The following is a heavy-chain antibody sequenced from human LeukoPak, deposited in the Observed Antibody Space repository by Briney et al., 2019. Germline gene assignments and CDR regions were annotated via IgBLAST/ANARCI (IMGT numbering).Heavy chain of an antibody. CDR2: INPNSGGT. CDR1: GYTFTCYY. V-gene: IGHV1-2*02. CDR3: ALYYYDSSGYYPFDY. Sequence: GASVKVSCKASGYTFTCYYMHWVRQGPGQGLEWMGWINPNSGGTNYAQKFQGRVTMTRDTSISTAYMELSRLRSDDTAVYYCALYYYDSSGYYPFDYWGQGTLVTVSS. J-gene: IGHJ4*02. D-gene: IGHD3-22*01.